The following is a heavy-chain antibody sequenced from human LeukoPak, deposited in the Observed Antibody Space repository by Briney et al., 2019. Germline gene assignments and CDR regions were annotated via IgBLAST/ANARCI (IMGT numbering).Heavy chain of an antibody. CDR2: IRRKSDGGTT. Sequence: GGSLRLSCAASGFTFSSAWMSWVRQVPGKGLEWVGRIRRKSDGGTTDSAAPVKGRFTISRDDSENTLYLQMNSLKTEDTAVYYCANYGDYGGYFDLWGRGTLVTVSS. J-gene: IGHJ2*01. D-gene: IGHD4-17*01. CDR3: ANYGDYGGYFDL. V-gene: IGHV3-15*01. CDR1: GFTFSSAW.